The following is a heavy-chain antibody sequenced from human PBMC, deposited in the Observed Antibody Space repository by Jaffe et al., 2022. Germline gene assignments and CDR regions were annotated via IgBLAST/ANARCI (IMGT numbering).Heavy chain of an antibody. CDR2: INHSGST. V-gene: IGHV4-34*01. J-gene: IGHJ6*03. D-gene: IGHD3-10*01. CDR3: ARGGKDYYGSGSYYNPYYYYYMDV. Sequence: QVQLQQWGAGLLKPSETLSLTCAVYGGSFSGYYWSWIRQPPGKGLEWIGEINHSGSTNYNPSLKSRVTISVDTSKNQFSLKLSSVTAADTAVYYCARGGKDYYGSGSYYNPYYYYYMDVWGKGTTVTVSS. CDR1: GGSFSGYY.